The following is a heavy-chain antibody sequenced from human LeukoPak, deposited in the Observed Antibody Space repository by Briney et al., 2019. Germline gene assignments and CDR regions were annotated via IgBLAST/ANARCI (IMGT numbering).Heavy chain of an antibody. D-gene: IGHD2-2*01. Sequence: SETLSLTCAVYGGSFSGYYWSWIRQPPGKGLEWIGEINHSGSTNYNPSLKSRVTISVDTSKNQFSLKLSSMTAADTAVYYCARDGSTSWWVWPFDYWGQGTLVTVSS. V-gene: IGHV4-34*01. J-gene: IGHJ4*02. CDR3: ARDGSTSWWVWPFDY. CDR1: GGSFSGYY. CDR2: INHSGST.